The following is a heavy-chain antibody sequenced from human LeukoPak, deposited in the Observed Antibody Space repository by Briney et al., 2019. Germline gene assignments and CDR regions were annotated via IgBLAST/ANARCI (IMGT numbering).Heavy chain of an antibody. D-gene: IGHD4-17*01. Sequence: PGGSLRLSCTASGFTFGDYAMSWFRQAPGKRLECVGFIRSKAYGGTTEYAASVKGRFTISRDDSKSIAYLQMNSLKTEDTAVYYCTRLYDYGDYAAYWGQGTLVTVSS. CDR1: GFTFGDYA. V-gene: IGHV3-49*03. CDR2: IRSKAYGGTT. CDR3: TRLYDYGDYAAY. J-gene: IGHJ4*02.